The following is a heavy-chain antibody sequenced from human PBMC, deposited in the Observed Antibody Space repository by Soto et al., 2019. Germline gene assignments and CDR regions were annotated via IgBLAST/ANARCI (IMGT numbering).Heavy chain of an antibody. CDR3: ASGYCSSTSCQNWNWFDP. CDR1: GYSFTSYW. D-gene: IGHD2-2*01. CDR2: IDPSDSCT. J-gene: IGHJ5*02. Sequence: GESLKISCKGSGYSFTSYWISWVRQMPGKGLEWMGRIDPSDSCTNYSPSFQGHVTISADKSISTAYLQWSSLKASDTAMYYCASGYCSSTSCQNWNWFDPWGQGTLVTVSS. V-gene: IGHV5-10-1*01.